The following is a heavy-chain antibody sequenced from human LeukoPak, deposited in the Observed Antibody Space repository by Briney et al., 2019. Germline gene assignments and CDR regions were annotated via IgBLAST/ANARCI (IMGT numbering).Heavy chain of an antibody. Sequence: GESLKISCKGSGYSFTSYWIGWVRQMPGKGLEWMGIIYPGDSDTRYSPSFQGQVTISADKSISTAYLQWSSLKASDTAMYYCARRGYCSGGSCYRVSPYFDYWGQGTLVIVSS. V-gene: IGHV5-51*01. J-gene: IGHJ4*02. CDR3: ARRGYCSGGSCYRVSPYFDY. CDR1: GYSFTSYW. CDR2: IYPGDSDT. D-gene: IGHD2-15*01.